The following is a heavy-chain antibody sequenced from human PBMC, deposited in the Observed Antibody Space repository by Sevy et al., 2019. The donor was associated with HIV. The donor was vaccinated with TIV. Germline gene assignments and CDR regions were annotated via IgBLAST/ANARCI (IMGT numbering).Heavy chain of an antibody. D-gene: IGHD3-22*01. Sequence: GGSLRLSCAASGFTFSSFGMHWIRQAPGKGLEWVAVIWNDRSNKHYADSVKGRFTISRDNSKNTLYLQMNSPRAEDTAVYYCASLPNNYYDTSGYSGKDAFDIWGQRTMVTVSS. CDR1: GFTFSSFG. CDR2: IWNDRSNK. J-gene: IGHJ3*02. V-gene: IGHV3-33*01. CDR3: ASLPNNYYDTSGYSGKDAFDI.